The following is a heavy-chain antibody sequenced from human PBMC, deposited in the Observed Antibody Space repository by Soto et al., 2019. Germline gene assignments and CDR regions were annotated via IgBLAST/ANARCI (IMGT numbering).Heavy chain of an antibody. CDR1: GYTFTGYY. CDR2: INPNSGGT. V-gene: IGHV1-2*04. J-gene: IGHJ3*02. D-gene: IGHD6-19*01. Sequence: GASVKVSCKASGYTFTGYYMHWVRQAPGQGLEWMGWINPNSGGTNYAQKFQGWVTMTRDTSISTAYMELSRLRSDDTAVYYCARGIAGIAVADSLAFDIWGQGTMVTVSS. CDR3: ARGIAGIAVADSLAFDI.